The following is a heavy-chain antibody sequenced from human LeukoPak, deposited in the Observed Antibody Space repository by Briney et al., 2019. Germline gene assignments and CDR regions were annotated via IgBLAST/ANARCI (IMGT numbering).Heavy chain of an antibody. CDR1: GFSFSSYA. J-gene: IGHJ4*02. V-gene: IGHV3-23*01. CDR2: VSSRGFNT. Sequence: GGSLRLSCIASGFSFSSYAMSWVRQAPGKGLEWVSAVSSRGFNTYYADSVKGRFTISRDNSKNTLYLQMNSLRAEDTAVYYCATGPGYSSGWGQGTLVTVSS. D-gene: IGHD6-25*01. CDR3: ATGPGYSSG.